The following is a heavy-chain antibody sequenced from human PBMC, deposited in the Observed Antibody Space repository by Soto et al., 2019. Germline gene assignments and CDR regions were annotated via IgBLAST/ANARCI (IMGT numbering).Heavy chain of an antibody. V-gene: IGHV1-18*01. CDR2: ISAYNGNT. CDR1: GYTFTSYG. CDR3: ARDHPSLGLSYLCVY. J-gene: IGHJ4*02. D-gene: IGHD3-3*01. Sequence: GASVKVSCKASGYTFTSYGISWVRQAPGQGLEWMGWISAYNGNTNYAQKLQGRVTMTTDTSTSTAYMELRSLRSDDTAVYYCARDHPSLGLSYLCVYWGQGTLVTVSS.